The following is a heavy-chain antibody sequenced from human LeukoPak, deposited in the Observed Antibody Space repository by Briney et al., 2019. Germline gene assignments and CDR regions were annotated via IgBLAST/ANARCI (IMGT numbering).Heavy chain of an antibody. CDR1: GFTFSSYE. J-gene: IGHJ4*02. Sequence: GESLKISCAASGFTFSSYEMNWGRQAPGKGREWISYISSTGSTKYYGDSVKGRFTTSRDNAKNSLWLQMNSLRAEDTAVYYCARGYSSGLYFFAYWGQGTLVTVSS. V-gene: IGHV3-48*03. CDR2: ISSTGSTK. D-gene: IGHD6-19*01. CDR3: ARGYSSGLYFFAY.